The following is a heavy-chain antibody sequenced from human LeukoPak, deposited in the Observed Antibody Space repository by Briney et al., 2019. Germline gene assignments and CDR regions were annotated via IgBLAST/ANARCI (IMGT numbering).Heavy chain of an antibody. CDR2: IKSDVGT. J-gene: IGHJ1*01. CDR3: ARAPSEIGGYYPEYFRH. CDR1: GSTFSTYW. V-gene: IGHV3-74*01. Sequence: GGPLELSCAPSGSTFSTYWMHWARQAPGKGRVWVSRIKSDVGTNYADSVKGRFTISRDNAKKTVSLQMNSLRPEDMGVYYCARAPSEIGGYYPEYFRHWGQGTLVTVSS. D-gene: IGHD3-22*01.